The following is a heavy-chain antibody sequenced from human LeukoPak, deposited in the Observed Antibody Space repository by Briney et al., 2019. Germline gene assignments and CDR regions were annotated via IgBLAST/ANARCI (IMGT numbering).Heavy chain of an antibody. CDR2: IYYNGDT. J-gene: IGHJ4*02. Sequence: KSSETLSLTRPVSGGSIGRYYCSWIRQPPGKGLEWIGYIYYNGDTNYNPSLKSRVTVTLDTSENQFSLKLTSVTAADTAVYYYATYIWGRHFDYWGQGALVTVSS. V-gene: IGHV4-59*01. D-gene: IGHD3-16*01. CDR1: GGSIGRYY. CDR3: ATYIWGRHFDY.